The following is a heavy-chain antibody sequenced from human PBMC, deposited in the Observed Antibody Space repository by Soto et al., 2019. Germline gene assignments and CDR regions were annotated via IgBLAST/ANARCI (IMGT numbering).Heavy chain of an antibody. CDR2: VSSSGRST. CDR3: ARRDCGSGTNCEFGAPAFAY. V-gene: IGHV3-23*01. CDR1: GCTFGGYD. J-gene: IGHJ4*02. Sequence: HPGGSLRLSGAEAGCTFGGYDMSWVRQAQGKGLEWVSGVSSSGRSTNYADSVKGRFTISRDNPKTTLYLQMSSLSAADTAVYYCARRDCGSGTNCEFGAPAFAYWGQGNLVTVSS. D-gene: IGHD2-21*01.